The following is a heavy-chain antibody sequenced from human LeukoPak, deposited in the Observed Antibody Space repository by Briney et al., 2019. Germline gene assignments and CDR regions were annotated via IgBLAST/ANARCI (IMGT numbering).Heavy chain of an antibody. D-gene: IGHD1-26*01. CDR2: INPNSGGT. V-gene: IGHV1-2*02. CDR1: GYTFTGYY. CDR3: ARGWSGSYYSHYYYYMDV. Sequence: VASVKVSCKASGYTFTGYYMHWVRQAPGRGLEWMGWINPNSGGTNYAQKFQGRVTMTRDTSISTAYMELSRLRSDDTAVYYCARGWSGSYYSHYYYYMDVWGKGTTVTVSS. J-gene: IGHJ6*03.